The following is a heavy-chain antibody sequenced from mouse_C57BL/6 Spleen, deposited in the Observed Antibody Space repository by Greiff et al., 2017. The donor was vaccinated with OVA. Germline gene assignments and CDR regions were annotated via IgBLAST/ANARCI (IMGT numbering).Heavy chain of an antibody. J-gene: IGHJ2*01. CDR3: ARDHYYGSSYDY. CDR2: IYPGDGDT. D-gene: IGHD1-1*01. CDR1: GYAFSSSW. V-gene: IGHV1-82*01. Sequence: VQLQQSGPELVKPGASVKISCKASGYAFSSSWMNWVKQRPGQGLEWIGRIYPGDGDTNYNGKFKGKATLTADKSSSTAYMQLSSLTSEDSAVYFCARDHYYGSSYDYWGQGTTLTVSS.